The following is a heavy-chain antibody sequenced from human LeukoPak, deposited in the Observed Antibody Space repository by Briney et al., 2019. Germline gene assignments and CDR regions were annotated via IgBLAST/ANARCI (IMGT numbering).Heavy chain of an antibody. J-gene: IGHJ4*02. CDR3: ARGRYFDWLFPHTPGGSFDY. CDR1: GFTFSSYW. V-gene: IGHV3-74*01. D-gene: IGHD3-9*01. Sequence: GGSLRLSCAAAGFTFSSYWMHWVRQAPGKGLVWVSRINSDGSGTSYADSVKGRFTISRDNAKNTLYLQMTSLRAEDTAVYYCARGRYFDWLFPHTPGGSFDYWGQGTLVTVSS. CDR2: INSDGSGT.